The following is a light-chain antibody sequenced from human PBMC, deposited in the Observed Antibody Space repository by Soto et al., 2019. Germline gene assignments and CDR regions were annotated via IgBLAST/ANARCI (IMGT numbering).Light chain of an antibody. CDR1: QGISSY. CDR2: AAS. Sequence: AIRMTQSPSSLAACAGDICSITCRASQGISSYLAWYQQKPGKAPKLLIYAASTLQSGVPSRLSGSASGTDFPLTISRMPSEDFASYYCQQYNSYSTFGHGTKVDIK. V-gene: IGKV1-8*01. CDR3: QQYNSYST. J-gene: IGKJ1*01.